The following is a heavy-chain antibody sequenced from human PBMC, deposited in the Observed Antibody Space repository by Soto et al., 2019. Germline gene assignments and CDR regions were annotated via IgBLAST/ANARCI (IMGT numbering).Heavy chain of an antibody. D-gene: IGHD6-6*01. V-gene: IGHV3-48*03. CDR2: ISSSGSTI. CDR3: ARLSAQLVPAWGDYYYGMDV. Sequence: PGGSLRLSCAASGFTFSGYEMNWVRQAPGKGLEWVSYISSSGSTIYYADSVKGRFTISRDNAKKSLYLQMTSLRAEDTAVYYCARLSAQLVPAWGDYYYGMDVWGQGTTVTVSS. CDR1: GFTFSGYE. J-gene: IGHJ6*02.